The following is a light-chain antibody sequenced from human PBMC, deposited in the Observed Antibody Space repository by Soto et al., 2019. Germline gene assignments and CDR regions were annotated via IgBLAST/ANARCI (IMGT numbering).Light chain of an antibody. Sequence: EVVLTQSPATPSLSPGATATLPCRAILSVSSSYLAWYQQKPGQAPRLLIYGASSRATGIPDRISGSGSGTDFTLTISRLEPEDFAVYYCQQYGSSHGWTFGQGTKVDIK. J-gene: IGKJ1*01. CDR1: LSVSSSY. CDR3: QQYGSSHGWT. CDR2: GAS. V-gene: IGKV3-20*01.